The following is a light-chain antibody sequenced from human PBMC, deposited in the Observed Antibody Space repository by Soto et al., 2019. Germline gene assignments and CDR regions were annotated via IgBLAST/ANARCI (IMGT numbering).Light chain of an antibody. Sequence: EVVLTQSPGTLSLSPGGRATLSCRASQSVSSNYLAWYQQKLGQAPRLLIFAASSRATGIPDRFSGSGSGTDFTLTISRLEPEDFAVYYCHQYSRSPVTFSPLTFGGGSKVEI. CDR2: AAS. CDR1: QSVSSNY. J-gene: IGKJ4*01. V-gene: IGKV3-20*01. CDR3: HQYSRSPVTFSPLT.